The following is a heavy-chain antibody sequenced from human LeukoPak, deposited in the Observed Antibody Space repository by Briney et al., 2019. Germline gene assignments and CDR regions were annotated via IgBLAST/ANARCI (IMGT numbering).Heavy chain of an antibody. V-gene: IGHV1-8*01. CDR3: ARDYGGSSGWFDP. J-gene: IGHJ5*02. Sequence: ASVKVSCKASGYTFASYDINWVRQATGQGLEWMGWMSPNSDNTGYAQKFQGRVTFTRDTSISTAYMELRSLTSEDTAVYYCARDYGGSSGWFDPWGQGTLVTVSS. CDR1: GYTFASYD. D-gene: IGHD4-23*01. CDR2: MSPNSDNT.